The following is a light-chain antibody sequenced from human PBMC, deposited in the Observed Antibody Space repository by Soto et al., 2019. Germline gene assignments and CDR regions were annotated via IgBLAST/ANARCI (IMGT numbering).Light chain of an antibody. Sequence: QSALTQPASVSGSPGQSITLSCTGTSSDVGAYNSVSWYQQHPGKAPKLIIYDVSTRPSGVSNRFSGSKSGNTASLTNSGLQAEDEADYYCSSSTTSTTRVFGTGTKVTVL. CDR3: SSSTTSTTRV. CDR2: DVS. J-gene: IGLJ1*01. CDR1: SSDVGAYNS. V-gene: IGLV2-14*03.